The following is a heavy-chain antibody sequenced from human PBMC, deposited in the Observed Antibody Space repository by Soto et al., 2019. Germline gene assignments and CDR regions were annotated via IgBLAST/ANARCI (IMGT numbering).Heavy chain of an antibody. CDR2: IYYSGST. V-gene: IGHV4-31*03. J-gene: IGHJ3*02. CDR1: GGSISSGGYY. CDR3: LRGFDPYDGAFDI. Sequence: SETLSLTCTVSGGSISSGGYYWSWIRQHPGKGLEWIGYIYYSGSTYYNPSLKSRVTISVDTSKNQFSLKLSSVTASDTAVYYCLRGFDPYDGAFDIWGQVTMVTVSS. D-gene: IGHD3-9*01.